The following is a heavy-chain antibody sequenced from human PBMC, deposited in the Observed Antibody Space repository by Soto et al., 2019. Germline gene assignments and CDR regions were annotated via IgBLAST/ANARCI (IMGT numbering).Heavy chain of an antibody. CDR3: ARAEMATRGGYFDY. CDR2: ISSSSSTI. D-gene: IGHD5-12*01. V-gene: IGHV3-48*01. J-gene: IGHJ4*02. CDR1: GFTFSSYS. Sequence: EVQLVESGGGLVQPGGSLRLSCAASGFTFSSYSMNWVRQAPGKGLEWVSYISSSSSTIYYADSVKGRFTISRDNAKNSLYLQMNSLRAEDTAVYYCARAEMATRGGYFDYWGQGTLVTVSS.